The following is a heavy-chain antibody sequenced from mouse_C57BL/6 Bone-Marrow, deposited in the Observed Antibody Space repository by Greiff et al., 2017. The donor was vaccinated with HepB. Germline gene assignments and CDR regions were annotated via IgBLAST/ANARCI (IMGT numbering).Heavy chain of an antibody. V-gene: IGHV1-50*01. CDR1: GYTFTSYW. J-gene: IGHJ4*01. Sequence: VHLVESGAELVKPGASVKLSCKASGYTFTSYWMQWVKQRPGQGLEWIGEIDPSDSYTNYNQKFKGKATLTVDTSSSTAYMQLSSLTSEDSAVYYCARWGAFYAMDYWGQGTSVTVSS. CDR2: IDPSDSYT. CDR3: ARWGAFYAMDY.